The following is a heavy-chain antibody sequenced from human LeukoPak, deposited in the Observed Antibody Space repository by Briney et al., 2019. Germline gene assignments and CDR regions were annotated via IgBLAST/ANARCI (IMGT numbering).Heavy chain of an antibody. Sequence: GGSLSLSCAASGFTFSSYAMSWVRQAPGKGLEWVSAISGSGGSTYYADSARGRFTISRDNSKNTLYLQMNSLRAEDTAVYYCAKDWGLYGDYEGYWGQGTLVTVSS. V-gene: IGHV3-23*01. CDR3: AKDWGLYGDYEGY. D-gene: IGHD4-17*01. CDR1: GFTFSSYA. J-gene: IGHJ4*02. CDR2: ISGSGGST.